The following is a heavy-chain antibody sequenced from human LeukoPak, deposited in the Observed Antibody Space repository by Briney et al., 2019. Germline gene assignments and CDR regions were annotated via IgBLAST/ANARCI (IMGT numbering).Heavy chain of an antibody. CDR1: GFTFSSYG. V-gene: IGHV3-30*02. CDR3: AKDRQQLGIDY. J-gene: IGHJ4*02. D-gene: IGHD6-13*01. Sequence: GSLRLSCAAYGFTFSSYGMHWVRQAPGKGLEWVAFIRYDGSNEYYADSVKGRFTISRDNSKNTLYLQMNSLRPEDTAVYYCAKDRQQLGIDYWGQGTLVTVSS. CDR2: IRYDGSNE.